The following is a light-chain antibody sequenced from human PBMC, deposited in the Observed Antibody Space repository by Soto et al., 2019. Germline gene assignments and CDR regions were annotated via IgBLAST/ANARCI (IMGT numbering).Light chain of an antibody. CDR1: SGHSSYI. CDR2: LEGSGSY. V-gene: IGLV4-60*02. J-gene: IGLJ2*01. CDR3: ETWDINTHVV. Sequence: QSVLTQSSSASASLGSSVKLTCTLSSGHSSYIISWHQQQPGKAPRYLMKLEGSGSYNKGSGVPDRFSGSSSGADRYLTISNRQFEGEAEYYCETWDINTHVVFGGGTKLTVL.